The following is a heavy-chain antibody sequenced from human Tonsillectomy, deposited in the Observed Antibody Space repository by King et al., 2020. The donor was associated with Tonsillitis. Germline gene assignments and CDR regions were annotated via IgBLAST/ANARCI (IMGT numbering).Heavy chain of an antibody. CDR3: AIWAYDTTGYSYFDY. V-gene: IGHV3-23*04. J-gene: IGHJ4*02. Sequence: VQLVESGGSLGQPGGSLRLSCAASGFTFRSYAMSWVRQAPGKGLEWVSGISGSGGSTYYADPVKGRFTISRDNSKNTLYLQMNSLRAEDTAVFYCAIWAYDTTGYSYFDYWGQGTLVTVSS. D-gene: IGHD3-22*01. CDR2: ISGSGGST. CDR1: GFTFRSYA.